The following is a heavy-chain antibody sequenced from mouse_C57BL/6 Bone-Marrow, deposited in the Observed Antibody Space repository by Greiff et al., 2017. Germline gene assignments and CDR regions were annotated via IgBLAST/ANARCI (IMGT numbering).Heavy chain of an antibody. V-gene: IGHV14-4*01. CDR2: IDPENGDT. D-gene: IGHD1-1*01. Sequence: VHVKQSGAELVRPGASVKWSCTASGFNIKDDYMHWVKQRPEQGLEWIGWIDPENGDTEYASKFQGKATITADTSSNTAYLQLSSLTSEDTAVYYCTTQYYYGSRLYYFDYWGQGTTLTVSS. J-gene: IGHJ2*01. CDR1: GFNIKDDY. CDR3: TTQYYYGSRLYYFDY.